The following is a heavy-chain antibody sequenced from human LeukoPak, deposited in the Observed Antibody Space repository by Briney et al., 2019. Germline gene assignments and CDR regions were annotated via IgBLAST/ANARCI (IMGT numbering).Heavy chain of an antibody. CDR2: IVVGSGNT. CDR1: GFTFTSSA. D-gene: IGHD3-9*01. CDR3: AREEDLYDILTGQPLDY. Sequence: ASVKVSCKASGFTFTSSAVQWVRQARGQRLEWIGWIVVGSGNTNYAQKFQERVTITRDTSASTAYMELSSLRSEDTAVYYCAREEDLYDILTGQPLDYWGQGTLVTVSS. J-gene: IGHJ4*02. V-gene: IGHV1-58*01.